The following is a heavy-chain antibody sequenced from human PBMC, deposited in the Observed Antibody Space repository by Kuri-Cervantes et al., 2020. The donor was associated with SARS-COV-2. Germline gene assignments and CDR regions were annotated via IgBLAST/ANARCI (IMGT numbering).Heavy chain of an antibody. J-gene: IGHJ3*02. CDR3: ARDKWELGAFDI. D-gene: IGHD1-26*01. CDR1: GFTFSSYA. Sequence: GESLKISCAASGFTFSSYAMHWVRQAPGKGLEYVSDISSNGGSTYYANSVKGRFTISRDNAKNSLYLQMNSLRAEDTAVYYCARDKWELGAFDIWGQGTMVTVSS. V-gene: IGHV3-64*01. CDR2: ISSNGGST.